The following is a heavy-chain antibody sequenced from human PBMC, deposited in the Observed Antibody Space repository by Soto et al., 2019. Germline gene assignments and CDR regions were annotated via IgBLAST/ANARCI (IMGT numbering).Heavy chain of an antibody. Sequence: GESLKISCKASGYTFTNYWIAWVRQMPGKGLEWVGSIYPGDSDTRYSPSFQGQVTISADKSISSAYVQWSSLKASDTAMYYCARRHIAATGIDPWFDPWGQGTLVTVSS. J-gene: IGHJ5*02. CDR3: ARRHIAATGIDPWFDP. CDR1: GYTFTNYW. CDR2: IYPGDSDT. V-gene: IGHV5-51*01. D-gene: IGHD6-13*01.